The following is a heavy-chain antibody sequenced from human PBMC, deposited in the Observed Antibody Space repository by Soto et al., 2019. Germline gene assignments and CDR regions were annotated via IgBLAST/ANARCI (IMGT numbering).Heavy chain of an antibody. CDR2: IYYSGKT. CDR1: DGSISGSY. D-gene: IGHD3-22*01. Sequence: SEPLSLTCTVSDGSISGSYWGWIRQPPGKGLEWIASIYYSGKTYYNPSLKSRVTISVDTSKNQFSLKLSSVNAADTAVYSCARHDSSGYDFFDYWGQGALVTVSS. V-gene: IGHV4-39*01. CDR3: ARHDSSGYDFFDY. J-gene: IGHJ4*02.